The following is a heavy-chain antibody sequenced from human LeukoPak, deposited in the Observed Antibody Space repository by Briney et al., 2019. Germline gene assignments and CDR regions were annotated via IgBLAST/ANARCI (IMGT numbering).Heavy chain of an antibody. J-gene: IGHJ6*02. CDR1: GFTFSSYA. D-gene: IGHD7-27*01. V-gene: IGHV3-23*01. Sequence: GGSLRLSCAASGFTFSSYAMSWVRQAPGKGLEWVSAISGSGGSTYYADSVKGRFTISRDNAKNSLYLQMNSLRAEDTALYYCAKDIAWGSYYYGVDVWGQGTTVTVSS. CDR3: AKDIAWGSYYYGVDV. CDR2: ISGSGGST.